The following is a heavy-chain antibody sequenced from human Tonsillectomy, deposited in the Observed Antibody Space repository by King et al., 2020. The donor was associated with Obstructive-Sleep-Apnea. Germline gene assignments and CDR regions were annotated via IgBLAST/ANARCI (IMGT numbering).Heavy chain of an antibody. CDR2: ISPSDSSI. CDR1: GYTFTSSY. Sequence: VQLVESGAEVKKPGVSVMVSCKASGYTFTSSYIHWVRQAPGQGLEWLGIISPSDSSIIYAQNFQGRVTMTSDPPTSTIYMELSSLRPEDTAVYYCARDPGSSGFDIWGPGTMGTVSS. J-gene: IGHJ3*02. CDR3: ARDPGSSGFDI. D-gene: IGHD2-2*01. V-gene: IGHV1-46*01.